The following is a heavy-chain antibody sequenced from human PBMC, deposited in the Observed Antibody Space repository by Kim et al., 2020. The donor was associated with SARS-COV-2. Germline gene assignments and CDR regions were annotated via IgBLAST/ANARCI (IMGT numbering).Heavy chain of an antibody. V-gene: IGHV4-39*01. Sequence: SETLSLTCTVSGGSISSSSYYWGCIRQPPGKGLEWIGSIYYSGSTYYNPSLKSRVTISVDTSKNQFSLKLSSVTAADTAVYYCARTYIAAAGSPYFDYWGQGTLVTVSS. CDR2: IYYSGST. CDR1: GGSISSSSYY. D-gene: IGHD6-13*01. CDR3: ARTYIAAAGSPYFDY. J-gene: IGHJ4*02.